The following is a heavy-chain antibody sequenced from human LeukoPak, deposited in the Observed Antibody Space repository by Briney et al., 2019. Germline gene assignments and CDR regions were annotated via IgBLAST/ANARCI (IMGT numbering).Heavy chain of an antibody. D-gene: IGHD6-19*01. J-gene: IGHJ4*02. Sequence: TGGSLRLSCAASGFTFSSYDMGWVRQAPGKGLEWVSAISDGGTRTYFADSVKGRFTISRDNFKNTLHLHMNSLRAEDTAVYYCAKDSRRTSGWYYFDYWGQGTLDTVSS. CDR1: GFTFSSYD. CDR2: ISDGGTRT. V-gene: IGHV3-23*01. CDR3: AKDSRRTSGWYYFDY.